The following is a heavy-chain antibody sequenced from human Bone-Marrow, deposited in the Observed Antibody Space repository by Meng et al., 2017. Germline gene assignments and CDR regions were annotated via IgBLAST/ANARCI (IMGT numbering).Heavy chain of an antibody. Sequence: GESLKISCAASGFTFSSYAMSWVRQAPGKGLEWVSAISGSGGSTYYADSVKGRFTISRDNSKNTLYLQMNGLRAEDTVVYYCAKDYRWIQLWLYSMDYWGQGTLVTVSS. CDR2: ISGSGGST. D-gene: IGHD5-18*01. CDR3: AKDYRWIQLWLYSMDY. V-gene: IGHV3-23*01. J-gene: IGHJ4*02. CDR1: GFTFSSYA.